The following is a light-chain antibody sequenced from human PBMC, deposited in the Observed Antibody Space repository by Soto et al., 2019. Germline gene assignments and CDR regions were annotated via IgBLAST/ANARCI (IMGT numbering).Light chain of an antibody. CDR2: GAS. CDR3: QQYNYWPYT. CDR1: QSVSSN. Sequence: EIVMTQSPATLSVSPGERATLSCRASQSVSSNLAWYQQKPGQAPRLLISGASTRATGIQARFSGSGSGTEFTLTIRTLQSEDFAVYYCQQYNYWPYTFGQGTKLEIK. J-gene: IGKJ2*01. V-gene: IGKV3-15*01.